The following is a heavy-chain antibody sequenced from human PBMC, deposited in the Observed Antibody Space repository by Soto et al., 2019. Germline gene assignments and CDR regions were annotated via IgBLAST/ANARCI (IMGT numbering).Heavy chain of an antibody. CDR1: GFTFSSYA. Sequence: EVQLLESGGGLVQPGGSLRLSCAASGFTFSSYAMSWVRQAPGKGLEWVSANSGSGGSTYYADSVKGRFIISRGNSKYALYLQMNSLRAEDTAVYSCAKETGLRMATSPVDYWGQGTLVTVSS. CDR2: NSGSGGST. CDR3: AKETGLRMATSPVDY. J-gene: IGHJ4*02. D-gene: IGHD5-12*01. V-gene: IGHV3-23*01.